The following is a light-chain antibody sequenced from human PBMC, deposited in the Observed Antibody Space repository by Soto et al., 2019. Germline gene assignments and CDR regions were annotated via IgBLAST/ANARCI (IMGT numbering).Light chain of an antibody. CDR3: ALYMGSGIWV. V-gene: IGLV8-61*01. J-gene: IGLJ3*02. CDR2: STN. CDR1: SGSVSTSNY. Sequence: QTVVTQEPSFSVSPGRTITLTCGLSSGSVSTSNYPSWYQQSPGQAPRTLIYSTNTRSSGVPDRFSGSILGNKAALTITGAQSDDESDYYCALYMGSGIWVFGGGTKVTVL.